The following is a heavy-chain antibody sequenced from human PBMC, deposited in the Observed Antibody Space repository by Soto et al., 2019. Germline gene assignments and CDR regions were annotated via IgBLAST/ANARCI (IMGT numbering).Heavy chain of an antibody. CDR2: ISAYNGNT. CDR1: GYTFTSYG. V-gene: IGHV1-18*01. CDR3: ARGHDYGDYVYAY. J-gene: IGHJ4*02. D-gene: IGHD4-17*01. Sequence: ASAKVSCKTPGYTFTSYGISWVRRAPGQGHEWMGWISAYNGNTNYAQKLQCRVTMTTDTSTSTAYMELRRLRSDDTAVYYCARGHDYGDYVYAYWGQGTLVTVSS.